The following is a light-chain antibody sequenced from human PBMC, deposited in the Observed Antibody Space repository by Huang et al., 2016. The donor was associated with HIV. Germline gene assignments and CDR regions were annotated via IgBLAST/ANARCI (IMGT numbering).Light chain of an antibody. CDR1: QDIRSY. J-gene: IGKJ2*01. Sequence: IQMTQSPASLSAYVGDRVTISCQANQDIRSYLNWYQQKPGKAPRLLIYGASNLQEGVPSRFSGNGSGTDFTITISSLQSEDIATYYCQQYDSRYTFGQGTRLEIK. CDR2: GAS. CDR3: QQYDSRYT. V-gene: IGKV1-33*01.